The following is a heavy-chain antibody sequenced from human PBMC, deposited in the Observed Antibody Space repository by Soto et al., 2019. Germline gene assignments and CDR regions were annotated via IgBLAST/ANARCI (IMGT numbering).Heavy chain of an antibody. CDR3: ARWVLWKGVTYCSGGSCYSERYGTDV. CDR2: ISSSGSTI. D-gene: IGHD2-15*01. V-gene: IGHV3-48*03. CDR1: GFTFSSYE. Sequence: GGSLRLSCAASGFTFSSYEMSWVRQAPGKGLEWVSYISSSGSTIYYADSVKGRFTISRDNANNSLYLQMYSMRAEDTAVYYCARWVLWKGVTYCSGGSCYSERYGTDVWGQGTTVNV. J-gene: IGHJ6*02.